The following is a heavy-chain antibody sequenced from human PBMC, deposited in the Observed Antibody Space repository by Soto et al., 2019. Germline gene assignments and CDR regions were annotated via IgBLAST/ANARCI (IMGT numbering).Heavy chain of an antibody. Sequence: GGSLRLSCAASGFTFSSYAMHWVRQAPGKGLEWVAVISYDGSNKYYADSVKGRFTISRDNSKNTLYLQMNSLRAEDTAVYYCARDNRTPVSYYGMDVWGQGTTVTVSS. J-gene: IGHJ6*02. V-gene: IGHV3-30-3*01. CDR3: ARDNRTPVSYYGMDV. CDR2: ISYDGSNK. CDR1: GFTFSSYA.